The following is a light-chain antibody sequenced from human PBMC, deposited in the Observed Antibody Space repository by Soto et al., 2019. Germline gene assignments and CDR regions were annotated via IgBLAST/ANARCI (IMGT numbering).Light chain of an antibody. Sequence: QSALTQPRSVSGSPGQSVTISCTGTSSDGGCSNYVSWYQQHPGKPPKLKIYDVSKRPSGVPDRFSGSKSGNTASRTISWLQAEDEAAYYCCSYGGSYTGVFGGGTKLTVL. CDR2: DVS. V-gene: IGLV2-11*01. J-gene: IGLJ2*01. CDR1: SSDGGCSNY. CDR3: CSYGGSYTGV.